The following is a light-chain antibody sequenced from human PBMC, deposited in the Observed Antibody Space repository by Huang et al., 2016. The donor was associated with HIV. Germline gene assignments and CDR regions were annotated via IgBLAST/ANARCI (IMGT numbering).Light chain of an antibody. V-gene: IGKV2-28*01. Sequence: DIVMTQSPLSLPVTPGEPASISCRSSQSLLHRNGNNHLDWYLQRPGQSPQLLIYLGSTRASGVPDRFSGSGSGTYLTLKISRVAAEDVGVYYCMQALQTPYTFGQGTKLEIK. CDR1: QSLLHRNGNNH. CDR2: LGS. J-gene: IGKJ2*01. CDR3: MQALQTPYT.